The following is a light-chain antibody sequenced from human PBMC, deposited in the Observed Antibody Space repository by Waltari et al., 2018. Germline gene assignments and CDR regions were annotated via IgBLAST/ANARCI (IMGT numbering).Light chain of an antibody. CDR2: DVN. V-gene: IGLV2-11*01. CDR3: CSYAGSNTYV. Sequence: QSALPQPRSVSGSPGQSVTISCTGTSSDVGGYNYVPWYQQHPGKAPKLMIYDVNKRPSGVPDRFSGSKSGNTASLTISGLQAEDEADYYCCSYAGSNTYVFGTGTEVTVL. CDR1: SSDVGGYNY. J-gene: IGLJ1*01.